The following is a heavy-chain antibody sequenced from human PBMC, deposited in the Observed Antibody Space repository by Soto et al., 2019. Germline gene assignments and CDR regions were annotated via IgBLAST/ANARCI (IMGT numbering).Heavy chain of an antibody. V-gene: IGHV1-18*04. J-gene: IGHJ3*02. CDR2: ISAYNGNT. CDR1: GYTFTSYG. Sequence: EASVKVSCKASGYTFTSYGISWVRQAPGQGLEWMGWISAYNGNTNYAQKLQGRVTVTTDTSTSTAYMELRSLRSDDTAVYYCAGHPFGSDAFDIWGHGTMVTVS. D-gene: IGHD3-10*01. CDR3: AGHPFGSDAFDI.